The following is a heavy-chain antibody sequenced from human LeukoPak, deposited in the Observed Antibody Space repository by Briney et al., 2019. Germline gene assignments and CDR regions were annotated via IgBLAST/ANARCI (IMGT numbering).Heavy chain of an antibody. J-gene: IGHJ4*02. CDR1: GVSVTNYY. CDR3: ARDYLVGAPLDS. CDR2: MYISGST. Sequence: SETLSLTCTVSGVSVTNYYWAWIRQPAGKGLEWIGRMYISGSTNYNPSLKSRVTISIDKTKNRFSLMLRSVTAADTAVYYCARDYLVGAPLDSWGQGTLVTVSP. D-gene: IGHD1-26*01. V-gene: IGHV4-4*07.